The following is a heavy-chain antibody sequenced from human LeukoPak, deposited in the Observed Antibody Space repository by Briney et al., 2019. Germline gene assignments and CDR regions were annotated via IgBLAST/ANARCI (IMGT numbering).Heavy chain of an antibody. Sequence: SQTLSLTCTVSGGSIRTGNYYWNWIRQLPGKGLEWIGYIYYSGGTYYNPSLNSRLTMSVDTSTNQSSLKVSSVSAADTAVYYCARGNYFDPWGQGTLVTVSS. V-gene: IGHV4-31*03. CDR1: GGSIRTGNYY. CDR2: IYYSGGT. CDR3: ARGNYFDP. J-gene: IGHJ5*02.